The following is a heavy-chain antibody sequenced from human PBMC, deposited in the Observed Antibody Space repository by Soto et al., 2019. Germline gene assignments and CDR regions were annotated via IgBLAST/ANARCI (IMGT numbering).Heavy chain of an antibody. J-gene: IGHJ4*02. CDR3: VHVYYFDS. Sequence: EVQLLESGGDLVQPGESLRLSCAASGFTFSSYAMSWVRQAPGKGLEWVSTISGSGDATYSADSVKGRFTISRDNSKNTVSLQMRSLRAEDTAIYYCVHVYYFDSWGQGTLVTVSS. V-gene: IGHV3-23*01. CDR1: GFTFSSYA. CDR2: ISGSGDAT.